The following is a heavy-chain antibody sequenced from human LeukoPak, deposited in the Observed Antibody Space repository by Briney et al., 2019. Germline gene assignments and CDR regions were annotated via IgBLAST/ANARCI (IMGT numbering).Heavy chain of an antibody. CDR1: GFTFSSYG. D-gene: IGHD3-10*01. J-gene: IGHJ4*02. V-gene: IGHV3-30*18. Sequence: PGRSLRLSCAASGFTFSSYGMHWVRQAPGKGLEWVAVISYDGSNKYYADSVKGRFTISRDNSKNTLYLQMNSLRAEDTAEYYCAKDGDGSADYWGQGTLVTVSS. CDR2: ISYDGSNK. CDR3: AKDGDGSADY.